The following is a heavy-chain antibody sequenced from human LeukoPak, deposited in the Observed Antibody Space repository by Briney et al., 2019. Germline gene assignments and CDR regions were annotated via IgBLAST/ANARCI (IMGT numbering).Heavy chain of an antibody. CDR3: ARGDCSGGSCYLDY. CDR1: GYTFTSYD. Sequence: ASVKVSCKASGYTFTSYDINWVRQATGQGLERMGWMNPNSGNTGYAQKFQGRVTMTRNTSISTAYMELSSLRSEDTAVYYCARGDCSGGSCYLDYWGQGTLVTVSS. J-gene: IGHJ4*02. D-gene: IGHD2-15*01. V-gene: IGHV1-8*01. CDR2: MNPNSGNT.